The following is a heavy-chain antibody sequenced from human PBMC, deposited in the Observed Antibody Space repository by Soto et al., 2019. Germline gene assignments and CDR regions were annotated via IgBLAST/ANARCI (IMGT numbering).Heavy chain of an antibody. J-gene: IGHJ4*02. CDR3: ARSPYYEILTGDL. V-gene: IGHV4-31*03. CDR1: GGSISSGGYY. CDR2: IYYSGIT. D-gene: IGHD3-9*01. Sequence: QVQLQESGPGLVKPSQTLSLTCTVSGGSISSGGYYWSWIRQHPGKGLEWIGYIYYSGITDYSPSLNGRVTISRDTSKNEFSLKLNSVTAADTAVYYCARSPYYEILTGDLWGQGTLVTVSS.